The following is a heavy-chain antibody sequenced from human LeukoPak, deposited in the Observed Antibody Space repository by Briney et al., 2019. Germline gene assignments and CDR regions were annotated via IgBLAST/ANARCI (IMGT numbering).Heavy chain of an antibody. Sequence: GESLKISCKGSGYSFTSYWIGWVRQMPGKGLEWMGIIYPGDSVNRYSPSFQGQVTISAAKSISTAYLQWSSLKASDTAMYYCARRYYYDSSGYYDAFDIWGQGTMVTVSS. V-gene: IGHV5-51*01. CDR3: ARRYYYDSSGYYDAFDI. CDR1: GYSFTSYW. CDR2: IYPGDSVN. J-gene: IGHJ3*02. D-gene: IGHD3-22*01.